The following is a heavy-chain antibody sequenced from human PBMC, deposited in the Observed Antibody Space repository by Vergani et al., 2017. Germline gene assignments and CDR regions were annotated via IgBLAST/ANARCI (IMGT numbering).Heavy chain of an antibody. Sequence: VHLVQSGAEVKKSGASVKVSCKASNYKFINYGISWVRQAPGQGLEWMGWISAYNGNTNYAQKLQGRVTMTTDTSTSTAYMELRSLRSDDTAVYYCARCCSSGSQPDYWGQGTLVTVSS. V-gene: IGHV1-18*01. J-gene: IGHJ4*02. CDR2: ISAYNGNT. CDR1: NYKFINYG. CDR3: ARCCSSGSQPDY. D-gene: IGHD3-22*01.